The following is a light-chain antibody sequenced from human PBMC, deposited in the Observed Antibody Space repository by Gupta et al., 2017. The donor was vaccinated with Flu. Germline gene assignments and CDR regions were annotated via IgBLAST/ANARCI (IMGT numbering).Light chain of an antibody. J-gene: IGKJ1*01. CDR2: GAS. Sequence: EFVFTQSPGTLSLSPGERATLSCRASQSVSSSYLAWYQQKPGQAPRLLIYGASSRATGIPDRFSGSGSGTDFTLTISRLEPEDFAVYYCQQYGSSRTTFGQGTKVEIK. CDR3: QQYGSSRTT. CDR1: QSVSSSY. V-gene: IGKV3-20*01.